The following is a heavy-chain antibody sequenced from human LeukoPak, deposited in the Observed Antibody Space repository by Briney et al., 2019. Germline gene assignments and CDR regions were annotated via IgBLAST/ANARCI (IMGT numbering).Heavy chain of an antibody. CDR1: GLTFSSYA. CDR2: ICGNNNGT. D-gene: IGHD6-19*01. Sequence: GGSLRLSCAASGLTFSSYAMSWVRQAPGKGLEWVSSICGNNNGTYYADSVKGRFTISRDNSKNTLYLQMNSLRDEDTAVYYCARDERAGSGWYFVYWGQGTLVTVSS. CDR3: ARDERAGSGWYFVY. V-gene: IGHV3-23*01. J-gene: IGHJ4*02.